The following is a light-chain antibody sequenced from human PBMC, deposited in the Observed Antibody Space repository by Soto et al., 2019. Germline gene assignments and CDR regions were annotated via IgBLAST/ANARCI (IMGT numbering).Light chain of an antibody. CDR3: SSYTSSSGQG. CDR1: SSDVGGYNY. V-gene: IGLV2-14*01. CDR2: EVS. J-gene: IGLJ1*01. Sequence: QSALTQPASVSGSPVQAITISCTGTSSDVGGYNYVSWYQQHPGKAPKLMIYEVSNRPSGFSNRFSGSKSGNTASLTISGLQAEDEADYYCSSYTSSSGQGFGTGTKVTVL.